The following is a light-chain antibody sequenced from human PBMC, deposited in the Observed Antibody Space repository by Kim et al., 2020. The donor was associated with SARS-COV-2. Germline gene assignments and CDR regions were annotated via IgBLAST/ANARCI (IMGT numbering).Light chain of an antibody. CDR3: QQYSSYSSCT. V-gene: IGKV1-5*03. J-gene: IGKJ2*02. CDR2: KAS. CDR1: QNIYSW. Sequence: ASVGDRVTITCRASQNIYSWLAWYQQKPGKDPNLLIYKASTLESGVPSRFSGSGSGTEFTLTISSLQPDDFATYYCQQYSSYSSCTFGQGTKLEI.